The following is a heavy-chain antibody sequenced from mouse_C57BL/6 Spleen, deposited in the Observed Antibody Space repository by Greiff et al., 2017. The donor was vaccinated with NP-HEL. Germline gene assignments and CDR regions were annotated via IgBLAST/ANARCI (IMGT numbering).Heavy chain of an antibody. V-gene: IGHV1-50*01. J-gene: IGHJ1*03. CDR2: IDPSDSYT. CDR1: GYTFTSYW. Sequence: QVQLQQPGAELVKPGASVKLSCKASGYTFTSYWMQWVKQRPGQGLEWIGEIDPSDSYTNYNQKFKGKAILTVDTSSSTAYMQLSSLTSEDSAVYYCARGGSSPYWYFDVWGTGTTVTVSS. CDR3: ARGGSSPYWYFDV. D-gene: IGHD1-1*01.